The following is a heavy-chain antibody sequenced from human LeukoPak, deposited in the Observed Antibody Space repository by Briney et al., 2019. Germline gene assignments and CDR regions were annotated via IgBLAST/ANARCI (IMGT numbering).Heavy chain of an antibody. D-gene: IGHD6-19*01. J-gene: IGHJ4*02. Sequence: GGSLRLSCTASGFTFSDYYMNWVRQAPGKGLEWVSVISGGGQTTNYAASVKGRFTISRDNSKNTLYLQMNSLRGDDTAIYYCAKEQWHSSAFDLWGQGTLVAVSS. CDR2: ISGGGQTT. CDR1: GFTFSDYY. CDR3: AKEQWHSSAFDL. V-gene: IGHV3-23*01.